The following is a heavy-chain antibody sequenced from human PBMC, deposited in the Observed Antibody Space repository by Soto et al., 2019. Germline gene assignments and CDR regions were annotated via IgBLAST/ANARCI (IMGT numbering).Heavy chain of an antibody. D-gene: IGHD3-10*01. CDR3: ARDFYGSGINSYYGMDV. J-gene: IGHJ6*02. V-gene: IGHV1-8*01. CDR2: MNPNSGNT. Sequence: ASVKVSCKASGYTFTSYDINWVRQATGQGLEWMGWMNPNSGNTDYAQKFQGRVTMTRNTSISTAYMELSRLRSDDTAVYYCARDFYGSGINSYYGMDVWGQGTTVTVS. CDR1: GYTFTSYD.